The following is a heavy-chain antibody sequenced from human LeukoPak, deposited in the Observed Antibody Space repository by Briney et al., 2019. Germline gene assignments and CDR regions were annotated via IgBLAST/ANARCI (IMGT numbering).Heavy chain of an antibody. CDR2: INPSGSST. J-gene: IGHJ5*02. D-gene: IGHD3-10*01. CDR3: ARDNRVRSATAGHTYNWFDP. Sequence: GASVKVSCKASGYSFTSHYMHWVRQAPGQGLEWMGLINPSGSSTLYAQKFQGRVTMTRDMSTTTDYMELSSLRSEDTAVYYCARDNRVRSATAGHTYNWFDPWGQGTLVTVSS. CDR1: GYSFTSHY. V-gene: IGHV1-46*01.